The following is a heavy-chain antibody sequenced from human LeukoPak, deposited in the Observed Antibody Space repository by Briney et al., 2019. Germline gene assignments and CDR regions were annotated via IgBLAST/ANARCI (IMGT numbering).Heavy chain of an antibody. Sequence: SETLSLTCTVSGGSISSGSYYWSWIRQPAGKGLEWIGRIYTSGSTNYNPSLKSRVTISVDTSKNQFSLKLSSVTAADTAVYCCARDQGYGDPGYWGQGTLVTVSS. V-gene: IGHV4-61*02. CDR1: GGSISSGSYY. CDR2: IYTSGST. CDR3: ARDQGYGDPGY. J-gene: IGHJ4*02. D-gene: IGHD4-17*01.